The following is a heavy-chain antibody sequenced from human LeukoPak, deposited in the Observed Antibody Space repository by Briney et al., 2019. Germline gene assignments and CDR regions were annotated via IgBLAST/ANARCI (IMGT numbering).Heavy chain of an antibody. CDR2: IYYSGST. J-gene: IGHJ5*02. V-gene: IGHV4-61*08. CDR3: AKGLLGIAVAGTTFRFDP. Sequence: PSETLSLTCTVSGGSISSGDYYWSWIRQPPGKGLEWIGYIYYSGSTNYNPSLKSRVTISVDTSKNQFSLKLSSVTAADTAVYYCAKGLLGIAVAGTTFRFDPWGQGTLVTVSS. D-gene: IGHD6-19*01. CDR1: GGSISSGDYY.